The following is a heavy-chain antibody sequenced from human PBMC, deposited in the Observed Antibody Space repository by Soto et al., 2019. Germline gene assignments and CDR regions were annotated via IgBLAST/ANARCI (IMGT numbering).Heavy chain of an antibody. CDR3: ARENKYDFWSGSNWFDP. J-gene: IGHJ5*02. V-gene: IGHV4-59*01. CDR1: GGSISSYY. CDR2: IYYSGST. D-gene: IGHD3-3*01. Sequence: SETLSLTCTVSGGSISSYYWSWIRQPPGKGLEWIGYIYYSGSTNYNPSLESRVTISVDTSKNQFSLKLSSVTAADTAVYYCARENKYDFWSGSNWFDPWGQGTLVTVSS.